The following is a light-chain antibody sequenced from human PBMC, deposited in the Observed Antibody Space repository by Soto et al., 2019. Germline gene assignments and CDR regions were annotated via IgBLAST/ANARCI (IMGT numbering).Light chain of an antibody. CDR2: DAS. CDR3: QQCNNWPQWT. Sequence: EILLTQSPVTLSLSPGEGATLACRASQNVRGYLAWYQQKPGQAPRLLIYDASNRATGIPARFSGRGSGTDFTLTISSLEAEDFAVYYCQQCNNWPQWTFGQGTKVE. CDR1: QNVRGY. J-gene: IGKJ1*01. V-gene: IGKV3-11*01.